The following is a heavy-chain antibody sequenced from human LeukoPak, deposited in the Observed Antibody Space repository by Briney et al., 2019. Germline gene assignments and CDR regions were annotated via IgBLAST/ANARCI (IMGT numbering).Heavy chain of an antibody. V-gene: IGHV3-21*01. CDR2: ISSSSSYI. D-gene: IGHD7-27*01. CDR1: GFTFSSYS. CDR3: ARGKTGEQFDL. Sequence: PGGSLRLSCAASGFTFSSYSMNWVRQAPGKGLEWVSSISSSSSYIYYADSVKGRFTISRDNAKHSLYLQMNSLRAEDTAVYYCARGKTGEQFDLWGRGTLVTVSS. J-gene: IGHJ2*01.